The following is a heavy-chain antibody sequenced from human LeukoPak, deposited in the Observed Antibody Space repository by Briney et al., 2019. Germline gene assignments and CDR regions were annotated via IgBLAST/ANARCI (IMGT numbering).Heavy chain of an antibody. V-gene: IGHV3-53*01. CDR3: ARDRLLYGDPRNYYYGMDV. CDR2: IYSGGST. Sequence: GGSLRLSCAASGFTVSSNYMSWVRQAPGKGLEWVSVIYSGGSTYYADSVKGRFTISRDNSKNTLYLQMNSLRAEDTAVYYCARDRLLYGDPRNYYYGMDVWGQGTTVTVSS. CDR1: GFTVSSNY. J-gene: IGHJ6*02. D-gene: IGHD4-17*01.